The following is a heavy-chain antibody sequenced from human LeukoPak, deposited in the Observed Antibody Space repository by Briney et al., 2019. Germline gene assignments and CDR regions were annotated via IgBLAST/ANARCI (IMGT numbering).Heavy chain of an antibody. Sequence: ASVKVSCKASGGTFSSYAISWERQAPGHGLEWMGIINPSGGSTSYAQKFQGRVTMTRVTSTSTVYMELSSLRSEDTAVYYCARGPRREWLTPFDYWGQGTLVTVSS. CDR3: ARGPRREWLTPFDY. D-gene: IGHD3-3*01. J-gene: IGHJ4*02. V-gene: IGHV1-46*01. CDR1: GGTFSSYA. CDR2: INPSGGST.